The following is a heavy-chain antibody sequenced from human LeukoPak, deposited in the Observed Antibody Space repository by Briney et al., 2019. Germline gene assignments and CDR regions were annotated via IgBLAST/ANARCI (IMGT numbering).Heavy chain of an antibody. CDR2: IYYSGST. V-gene: IGHV4-59*01. Sequence: SETLSLTCTVSGGSISSYYWSWIRQPPGKGLEWIGYIYYSGSTNYNPSLKSRVTISVDTSKNQFSLKLSSVTAADTAVYYCAGRTSFGGVTVTDYWGQGTLVTVSS. CDR3: AGRTSFGGVTVTDY. D-gene: IGHD3-16*02. CDR1: GGSISSYY. J-gene: IGHJ4*02.